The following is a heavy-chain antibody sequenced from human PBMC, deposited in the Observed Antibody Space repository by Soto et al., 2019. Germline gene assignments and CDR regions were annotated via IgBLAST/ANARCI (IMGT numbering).Heavy chain of an antibody. CDR2: LDPEDGET. CDR3: ATAHYYDSSGYYRGKWLDP. D-gene: IGHD3-22*01. V-gene: IGHV1-24*01. Sequence: ASVKVSCKVSGYTLTELSMHWVRQAPGKGLEWMGGLDPEDGETIYAQKFQGRVTMTEDTSTDTAYMELSSLRSEDTAVYYCATAHYYDSSGYYRGKWLDPWGQGTLVTVS. CDR1: GYTLTELS. J-gene: IGHJ5*02.